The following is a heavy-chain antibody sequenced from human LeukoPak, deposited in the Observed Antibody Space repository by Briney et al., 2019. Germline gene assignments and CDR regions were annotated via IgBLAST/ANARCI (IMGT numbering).Heavy chain of an antibody. CDR2: INAHDGKR. CDR1: GYTFTNFG. J-gene: IGHJ4*02. Sequence: ASVKVSCKASGYTFTNFGISWVRQAPGQGLEWMGWINAHDGKRNYALKHEDRVIMTTDTSTSTVYMELRGLRSDDTAVYYCAREKQKGYSGYDAFDYWGQGTLVTVSS. CDR3: AREKQKGYSGYDAFDY. V-gene: IGHV1-18*01. D-gene: IGHD5-12*01.